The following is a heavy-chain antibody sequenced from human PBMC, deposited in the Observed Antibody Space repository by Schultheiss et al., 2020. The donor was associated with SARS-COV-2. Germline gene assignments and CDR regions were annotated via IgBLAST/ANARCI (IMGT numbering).Heavy chain of an antibody. D-gene: IGHD1-26*01. CDR3: ARDRGSYYGYYYYYYMDV. V-gene: IGHV1-2*02. Sequence: ASVKVSCKASGYTFTGNHMHWVRQAPGQGLEWMGWINPNSGVTNYAQNFQGRVTMTRDTSISTGYMELSRLRSDDTAVYYCARDRGSYYGYYYYYYMDVWGKGTTVTVSS. CDR1: GYTFTGNH. J-gene: IGHJ6*03. CDR2: INPNSGVT.